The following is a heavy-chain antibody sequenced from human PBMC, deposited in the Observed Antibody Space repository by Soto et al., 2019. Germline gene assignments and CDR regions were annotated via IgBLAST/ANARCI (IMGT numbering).Heavy chain of an antibody. Sequence: QVQLQESGPGLVKPSETLSLTCTVSGGSISSYYWSWIRQPPGKGLEWIGYIYYSGSTNYNPSLMSRVTISVDTSKNQFSLKLSSVTAADTAVYYCAREYDDYGDYGAFDIWGQGTMVTVSS. D-gene: IGHD4-17*01. J-gene: IGHJ3*02. CDR1: GGSISSYY. V-gene: IGHV4-59*01. CDR2: IYYSGST. CDR3: AREYDDYGDYGAFDI.